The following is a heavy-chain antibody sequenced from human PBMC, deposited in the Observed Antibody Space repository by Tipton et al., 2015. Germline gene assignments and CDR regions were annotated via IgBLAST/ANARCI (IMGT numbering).Heavy chain of an antibody. CDR1: GGSISSGGYY. Sequence: TLSLTCNASGGSISSGGYYWSWIRQHPGKGLEWIGYIYYSGNTYYNPSLESRVTISKGTSKSQFSLRLISVTAADTAVYYCARAGQAYCGGDCYSKVAPVPDYWGQGTLVTVSS. J-gene: IGHJ4*02. CDR2: IYYSGNT. CDR3: ARAGQAYCGGDCYSKVAPVPDY. D-gene: IGHD2-21*02. V-gene: IGHV4-31*03.